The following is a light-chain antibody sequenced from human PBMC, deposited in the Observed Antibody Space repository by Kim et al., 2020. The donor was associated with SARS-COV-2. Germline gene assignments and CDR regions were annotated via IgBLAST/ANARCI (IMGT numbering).Light chain of an antibody. CDR3: QSADSSGTWV. J-gene: IGLJ3*02. CDR1: ALPKQY. Sequence: SYELTQPPSVSVAPGQTARITCSGDALPKQYAYWYQQKPGQAPVLVIYYDSERPSGIPERFSGSSSGTTVTLTISGVQAEDEADYYCQSADSSGTWVFGGGTQLTVL. CDR2: YDS. V-gene: IGLV3-25*03.